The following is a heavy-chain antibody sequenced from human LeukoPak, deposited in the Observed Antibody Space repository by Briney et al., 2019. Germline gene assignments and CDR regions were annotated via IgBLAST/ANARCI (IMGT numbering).Heavy chain of an antibody. CDR1: GFTFSNAW. J-gene: IGHJ4*02. Sequence: GGSLRLSCAASGFTFSNAWMSWVRQAPGKGLEWVGRIKSKTDGGTTDYAAPVKGRFTISRDDSKNTLYLQMNSLKTEDTAVYYCAKGDSRWRGDYWGQGTLVTVSS. V-gene: IGHV3-15*01. CDR3: AKGDSRWRGDY. CDR2: IKSKTDGGTT. D-gene: IGHD2-15*01.